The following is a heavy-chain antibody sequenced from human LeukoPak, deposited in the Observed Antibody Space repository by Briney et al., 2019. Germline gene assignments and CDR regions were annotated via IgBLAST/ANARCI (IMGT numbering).Heavy chain of an antibody. D-gene: IGHD2-15*01. V-gene: IGHV4-31*03. J-gene: IGHJ4*02. CDR1: GDSISSAGYS. CDR3: ARRAYCSGGRCYSGYFDY. CDR2: IYYSGNT. Sequence: PSQTLSLTCTVSGDSISSAGYSWSWIRQHPGKGLKWIGYIYYSGNTYYNPSVRSRLSISVDTSKSQFSLKLSSVTAADTAVYYCARRAYCSGGRCYSGYFDYWGQGTLVTVSS.